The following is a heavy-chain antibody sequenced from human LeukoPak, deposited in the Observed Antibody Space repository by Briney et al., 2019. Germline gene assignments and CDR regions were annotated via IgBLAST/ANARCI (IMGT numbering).Heavy chain of an antibody. D-gene: IGHD3-22*01. Sequence: GGSLRLSCAASGFTVSTYSMHWVRQAPGKGLVWVSRINSDGSSTNYADSVKGRFTISRDNAKNTLYLQMNSLRAEGTAVYYCVRDMGYYDKVWGQGTLVTVSS. CDR3: VRDMGYYDKV. CDR1: GFTVSTYS. V-gene: IGHV3-74*01. CDR2: INSDGSST. J-gene: IGHJ4*02.